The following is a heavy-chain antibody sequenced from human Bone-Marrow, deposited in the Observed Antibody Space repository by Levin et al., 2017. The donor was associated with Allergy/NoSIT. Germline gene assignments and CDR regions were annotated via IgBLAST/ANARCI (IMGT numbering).Heavy chain of an antibody. CDR2: ISYDGSNK. D-gene: IGHD2-21*01. Sequence: GGSLRLSCAASGFTFSSYAMHWVRQAPGKGLEWVAVISYDGSNKYYADSVKGRFTISRDNSKNTLYLQMNSLRAEDTAVYYCARDGSARTNILWYYWGQGTLVTVSS. J-gene: IGHJ4*02. V-gene: IGHV3-30-3*01. CDR1: GFTFSSYA. CDR3: ARDGSARTNILWYY.